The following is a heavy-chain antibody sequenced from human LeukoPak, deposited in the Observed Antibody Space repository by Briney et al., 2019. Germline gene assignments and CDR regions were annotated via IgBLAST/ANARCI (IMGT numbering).Heavy chain of an antibody. D-gene: IGHD5-12*01. CDR2: IYHSGST. J-gene: IGHJ4*02. CDR3: ARGGGYASPIGY. CDR1: GGSISTYY. V-gene: IGHV4-59*01. Sequence: SETLSLTCTLSGGSISTYYWSSIRQPPGKGLEGIGYIYHSGSTNYNPSLKSRVTISVDTSKTQCSLKLSSVTAADTAVYYCARGGGYASPIGYWGQGALVTVSS.